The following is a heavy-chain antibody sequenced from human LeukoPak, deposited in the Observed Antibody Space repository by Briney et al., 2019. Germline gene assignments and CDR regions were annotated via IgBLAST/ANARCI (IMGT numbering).Heavy chain of an antibody. Sequence: PGGSLRLSCAASGFTFSNAWMSWVRQAPGKGLEWVANIKQDGSEKYYVDSVKGRFTISRDNAKNSLYLQMNSLRAEDTAVYYCARASVEAAAGRVIDYWGQGTLVTVSS. V-gene: IGHV3-7*03. J-gene: IGHJ4*02. CDR3: ARASVEAAAGRVIDY. CDR2: IKQDGSEK. D-gene: IGHD6-13*01. CDR1: GFTFSNAW.